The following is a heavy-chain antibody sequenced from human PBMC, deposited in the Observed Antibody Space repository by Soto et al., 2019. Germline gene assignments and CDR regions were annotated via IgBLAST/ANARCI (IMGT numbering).Heavy chain of an antibody. CDR1: GFTFNNYA. V-gene: IGHV3-23*01. CDR2: ISGSGDKT. Sequence: EVQLLESGGGLVQPGGSLTLSCAASGFTFNNYAMNWVRQAPGKGLEWVSAISGSGDKTYYADSVKGRFTISRDISKNMVYLQMTSLRADDTAVYYCAKVGERFRYYFDYGGQGTLVTVSS. CDR3: AKVGERFRYYFDY. D-gene: IGHD2-21*01. J-gene: IGHJ4*02.